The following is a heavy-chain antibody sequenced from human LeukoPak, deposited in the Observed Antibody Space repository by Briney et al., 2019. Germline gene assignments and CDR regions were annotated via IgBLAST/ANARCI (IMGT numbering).Heavy chain of an antibody. CDR1: GGSVSDYY. V-gene: IGHV4-59*02. J-gene: IGHJ4*02. CDR2: IYYTGST. Sequence: PSETLSLTCTVSGGSVSDYYWSWIRQSPGKGLEWIGYIYYTGSTSYNPSLRSRVTMSADTSKNQFSLKLSSVTAADTAVYYCARGPRDDYGDTVPFDYWGQGTLVTVSS. D-gene: IGHD4-17*01. CDR3: ARGPRDDYGDTVPFDY.